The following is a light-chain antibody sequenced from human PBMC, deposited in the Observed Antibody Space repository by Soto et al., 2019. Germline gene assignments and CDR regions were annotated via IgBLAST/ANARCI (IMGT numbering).Light chain of an antibody. V-gene: IGKV3-11*01. CDR3: HQRHSWPIT. Sequence: EIVLTQSPATLSLSPGEGATLSCRASQSVSNCLLWFQQKPGQAPRLLIYDASNRATGIPARFSGSGSGTDFTLTISSLEPEDFALYYCHQRHSWPITFGQGTRLEIK. CDR2: DAS. CDR1: QSVSNC. J-gene: IGKJ5*01.